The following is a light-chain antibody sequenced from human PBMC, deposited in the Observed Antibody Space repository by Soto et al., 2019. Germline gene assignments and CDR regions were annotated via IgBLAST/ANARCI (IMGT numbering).Light chain of an antibody. CDR1: QSISSW. CDR3: QQYNSYPFT. CDR2: KAS. J-gene: IGKJ4*01. V-gene: IGKV1-5*03. Sequence: DIQMTQSPSTLSASVGDRVTITCRASQSISSWLAWYQQKPGKAPKLLIYKASSLESGVPSRFSGSGSGTEFTLTISSLQPDDFATDYCQQYNSYPFTFGGGTKVEIK.